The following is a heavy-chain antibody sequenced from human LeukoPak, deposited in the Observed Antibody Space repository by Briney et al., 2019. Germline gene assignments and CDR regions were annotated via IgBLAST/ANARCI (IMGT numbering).Heavy chain of an antibody. D-gene: IGHD5-24*01. CDR3: ARGPGSRDGYNFAY. J-gene: IGHJ4*02. CDR2: TTHSGSS. CDR1: GGSFRGYY. V-gene: IGHV4-34*01. Sequence: PSETLSLTCGVAGGSFRGYYWTWIRQAPGKGLEWIGETTHSGSSNYNPSLKSRVNISVDMAKNQFSLTLSSVTAADTAVYYCARGPGSRDGYNFAYWGQGTLVTVSS.